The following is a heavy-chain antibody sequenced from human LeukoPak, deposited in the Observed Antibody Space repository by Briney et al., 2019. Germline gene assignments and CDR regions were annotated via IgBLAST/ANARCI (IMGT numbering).Heavy chain of an antibody. Sequence: RGSLRLSCTASGLTFSTSGFNWVRQAPGKGLEWVASIGPTGSDRYHADSIKGRFTISRDNANNFLYRQMNSLRAEDTAVYYCARTSDYWGQGTLVTVSS. CDR3: ARTSDY. CDR2: IGPTGSDR. CDR1: GLTFSTSG. J-gene: IGHJ4*02. V-gene: IGHV3-21*06.